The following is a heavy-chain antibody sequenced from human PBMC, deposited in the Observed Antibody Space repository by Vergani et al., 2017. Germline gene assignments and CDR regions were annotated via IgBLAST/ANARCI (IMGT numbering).Heavy chain of an antibody. CDR2: INHSGST. CDR1: GGSFSGYY. J-gene: IGHJ6*03. Sequence: QVQLQESGPGLLKTSETLSLTCAVYGGSFSGYYWSWIRQPPGKGLEWIGEINHSGSTNYNPSLKSRVTISVDTSKNQFSLKLSSVTAADTAVYYCARVGTIAAAGTGYYYMDVWGKXP. D-gene: IGHD6-13*01. CDR3: ARVGTIAAAGTGYYYMDV. V-gene: IGHV4-34*02.